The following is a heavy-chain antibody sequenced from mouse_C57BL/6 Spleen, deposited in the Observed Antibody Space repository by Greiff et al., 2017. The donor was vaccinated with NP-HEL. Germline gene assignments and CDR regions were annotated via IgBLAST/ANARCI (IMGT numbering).Heavy chain of an antibody. D-gene: IGHD1-1*01. CDR3: ARGGSSSAWFAY. Sequence: EVKLVESGGGLVKPGGSLKLSCAASGFTFSDYGMHWVRQAPEKGLEWVAYISSGSSTIYYADTVQGRFTISRDNAKNTLFLQMTRLRSEDTAMYYCARGGSSSAWFAYWGQGTLVTVSA. CDR2: ISSGSSTI. CDR1: GFTFSDYG. J-gene: IGHJ3*01. V-gene: IGHV5-17*01.